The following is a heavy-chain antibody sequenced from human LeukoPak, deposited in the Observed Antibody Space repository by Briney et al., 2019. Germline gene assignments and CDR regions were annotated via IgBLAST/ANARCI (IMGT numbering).Heavy chain of an antibody. CDR3: AKDGYDYYYYYMDV. D-gene: IGHD1-1*01. J-gene: IGHJ6*03. CDR2: ISGSGGST. Sequence: GGSLRLSCAASGFTSSSYAMSWVRQAPGKGLEWVSAISGSGGSTYYADSVKGRFTISRDNSKNTLYLQMNSLRAEDTAVYYCAKDGYDYYYYYMDVWGKGTTVTVSS. CDR1: GFTSSSYA. V-gene: IGHV3-23*01.